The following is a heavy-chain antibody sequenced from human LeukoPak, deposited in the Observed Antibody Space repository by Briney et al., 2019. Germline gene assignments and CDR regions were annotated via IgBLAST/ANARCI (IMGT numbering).Heavy chain of an antibody. V-gene: IGHV1-2*02. D-gene: IGHD3-10*01. CDR3: ARPGNWWFDP. CDR1: GYIFSAYY. CDR2: MNVYSGDA. J-gene: IGHJ5*02. Sequence: ASVKVSCKASGYIFSAYYMHWVRQAPGQGPEWMGWMNVYSGDATYAQKFQGRVTMTWDTSISTAYMELSSLTSDDTAVYYCARPGNWWFDPWGQGTLVTVSS.